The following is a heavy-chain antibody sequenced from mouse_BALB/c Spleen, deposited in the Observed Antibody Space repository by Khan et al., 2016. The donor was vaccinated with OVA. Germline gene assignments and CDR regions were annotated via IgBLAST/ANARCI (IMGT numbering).Heavy chain of an antibody. CDR2: IYPFNDDT. J-gene: IGHJ3*01. CDR1: GYTFTSYV. Sequence: EVQLQQSGPELVKPGASVKMSCKASGYTFTSYVMHWVKQKPGLGLEWLGYIYPFNDDTKYNEKFKGKAKMTSDRSSSTAYMEISSLHSEDSAVYYGTPDGNYYVSFAYWGQGTLVTVSA. D-gene: IGHD2-1*01. V-gene: IGHV1S136*01. CDR3: TPDGNYYVSFAY.